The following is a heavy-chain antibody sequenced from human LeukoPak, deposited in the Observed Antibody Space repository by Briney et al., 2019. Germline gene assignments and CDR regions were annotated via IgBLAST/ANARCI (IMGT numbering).Heavy chain of an antibody. J-gene: IGHJ4*02. Sequence: GGTLRLSCTVSGFTFRNYGMNWVRQAPGKGLEWVSGIIGGGDYTYYADSVKGRFTISRDNSKNTLYLHMNSLRVDDTALYYCAKSSRVGTYYFDHRGQGTVVTVSS. D-gene: IGHD1-26*01. V-gene: IGHV3-23*01. CDR3: AKSSRVGTYYFDH. CDR2: IIGGGDYT. CDR1: GFTFRNYG.